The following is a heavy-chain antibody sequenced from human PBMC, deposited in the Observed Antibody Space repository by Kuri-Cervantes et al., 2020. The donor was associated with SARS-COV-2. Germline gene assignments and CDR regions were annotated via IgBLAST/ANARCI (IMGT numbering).Heavy chain of an antibody. J-gene: IGHJ6*02. CDR1: GDSISPYY. Sequence: ESLKISCSVSGDSISPYYWTWIRQPPGKGLEWIGHIYYSGSVNYNPSLMSRLTISVDKSKNQFSLKLTSVTAADTAVYYCARSAAASYGMDVWGQGTTVTVSS. D-gene: IGHD2-2*01. V-gene: IGHV4-59*01. CDR3: ARSAAASYGMDV. CDR2: IYYSGSV.